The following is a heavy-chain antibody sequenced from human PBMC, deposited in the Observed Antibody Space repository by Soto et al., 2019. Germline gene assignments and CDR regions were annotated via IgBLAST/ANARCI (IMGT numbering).Heavy chain of an antibody. CDR3: ARRYGSCFDY. CDR2: IYYSGST. CDR1: GGSISSYY. V-gene: IGHV4-59*08. Sequence: QVQLQESGPGLVKPSETLSLTRTVSGGSISSYYWSWIRQPPGKGLEWIGYIYYSGSTNYNPSLKGRVTISVDTSKNQFPRKLSSVTAAATALYYCARRYGSCFDYWGQGTLVTVSS. J-gene: IGHJ4*02. D-gene: IGHD3-10*01.